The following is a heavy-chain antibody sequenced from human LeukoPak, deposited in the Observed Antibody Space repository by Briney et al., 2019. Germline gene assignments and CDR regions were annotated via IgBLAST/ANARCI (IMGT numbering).Heavy chain of an antibody. CDR2: ISNSGDYT. CDR3: AKDTSIGKYCTNGVCSPFDY. V-gene: IGHV3-23*01. D-gene: IGHD2-8*01. CDR1: GFTLSSYA. J-gene: IGHJ4*02. Sequence: PGGSLTLSCAASGFTLSSYAMSWVRQAPGQGLEWDSVISNSGDYTSYADSVGGRFTISRDNSRNTLYLQMISVRPEDTAVYYCAKDTSIGKYCTNGVCSPFDYWGQGTLVTVSS.